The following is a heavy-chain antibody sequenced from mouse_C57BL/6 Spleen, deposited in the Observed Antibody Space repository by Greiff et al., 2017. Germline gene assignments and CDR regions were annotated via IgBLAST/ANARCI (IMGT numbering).Heavy chain of an antibody. CDR1: GYAFSSYW. J-gene: IGHJ4*01. CDR3: APYSNYEGMDY. CDR2: IYPGDGDT. V-gene: IGHV1-80*01. D-gene: IGHD2-5*01. Sequence: QVQLKESGAELVKPGASVKISCKASGYAFSSYWMNWVKQRPGKGLEWIGQIYPGDGDTNYNGKFKGKATLTADKSSSTAYMQLSSLTSEDSAVYFCAPYSNYEGMDYWGQGTSVTVSS.